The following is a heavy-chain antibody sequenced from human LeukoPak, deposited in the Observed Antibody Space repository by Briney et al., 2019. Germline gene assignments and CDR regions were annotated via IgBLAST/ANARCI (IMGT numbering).Heavy chain of an antibody. CDR3: ARAVGKGRDGYLQYYFDY. Sequence: ASVKVSCKASGYTFTSYYMHWVRQAPAQRLEWMGIIKPSGGSTSYAQKFLGRVTMTRDMSTSTVYMELSSLRSDDTAVYYCARAVGKGRDGYLQYYFDYWGQGTLVTVSS. J-gene: IGHJ4*02. CDR1: GYTFTSYY. CDR2: IKPSGGST. D-gene: IGHD5-24*01. V-gene: IGHV1-46*01.